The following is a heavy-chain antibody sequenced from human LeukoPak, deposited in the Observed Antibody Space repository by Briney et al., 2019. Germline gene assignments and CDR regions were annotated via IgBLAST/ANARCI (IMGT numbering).Heavy chain of an antibody. CDR3: ARGQTAMGPYFDY. V-gene: IGHV4-30-2*01. CDR2: IYHSGNT. CDR1: GGSISSGGYS. Sequence: SETLSLTCAVSGGSISSGGYSWSWIRQPPGKGLEWIGYIYHSGNTYYNPSLKSRVTISVDRSKNQFSLKLSSVTAADTAVYYCARGQTAMGPYFDYWGQGTLVTVSS. D-gene: IGHD5-18*01. J-gene: IGHJ4*02.